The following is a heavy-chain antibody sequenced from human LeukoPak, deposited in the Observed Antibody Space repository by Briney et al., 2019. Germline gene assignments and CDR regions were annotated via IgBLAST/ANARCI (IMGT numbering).Heavy chain of an antibody. V-gene: IGHV4-59*01. CDR2: IYYSGST. J-gene: IGHJ6*02. CDR3: ARDRGYDILTGYVPNYGMDV. D-gene: IGHD3-9*01. Sequence: SETLSLTCTVSSGSISSYYWSWIRQPPGKGLEWIGYIYYSGSTNYNPSLKSRVTISVDTSKNQFSLKLSSVTAADTAVYYCARDRGYDILTGYVPNYGMDVWGQGTTVTVSS. CDR1: SGSISSYY.